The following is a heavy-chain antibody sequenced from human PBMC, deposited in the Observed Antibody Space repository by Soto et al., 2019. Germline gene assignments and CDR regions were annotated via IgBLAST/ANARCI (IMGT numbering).Heavy chain of an antibody. Sequence: ASVKVSCKASGYTFTGYYMHWVRQAPGQGLEWMGWINPNSGGTNYAQKFQGWATMTRDTSISTAYMELSRLSSDDTAVYYCATSRDATSGGLDYWGQVTLVSVSS. V-gene: IGHV1-2*04. CDR3: ATSRDATSGGLDY. CDR2: INPNSGGT. CDR1: GYTFTGYY. D-gene: IGHD2-15*01. J-gene: IGHJ4*02.